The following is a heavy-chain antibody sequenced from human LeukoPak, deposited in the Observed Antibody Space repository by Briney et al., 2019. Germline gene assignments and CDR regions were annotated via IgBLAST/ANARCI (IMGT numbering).Heavy chain of an antibody. CDR2: IYYSGST. D-gene: IGHD1-26*01. J-gene: IGHJ6*02. V-gene: IGHV4-59*01. Sequence: SETLSLTCTVSGGSISSYYWSWIRQPPGKGLEWIGYIYYSGSTNYNPSLKSRVTISVDTSKNQFSLKLSSVTAADTAVYYCASLSGSPEDYYYYYGMDVWGQGTTVTVSS. CDR1: GGSISSYY. CDR3: ASLSGSPEDYYYYYGMDV.